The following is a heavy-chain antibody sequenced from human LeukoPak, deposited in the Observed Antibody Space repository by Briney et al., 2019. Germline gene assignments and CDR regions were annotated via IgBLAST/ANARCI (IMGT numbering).Heavy chain of an antibody. D-gene: IGHD1-1*01. CDR2: ISRRSRHV. J-gene: IGHJ1*01. Sequence: GGSLRLSCTASGFTFSDYSMNWVRQAPGKGLEWVSSISRRSRHVYYAASVKGRFTISRDNAKNSLYLQMNSLGAEDMAVYFCVRDLMGSGSTTAYLHHWGQGTLVTVSS. CDR1: GFTFSDYS. CDR3: VRDLMGSGSTTAYLHH. V-gene: IGHV3-21*01.